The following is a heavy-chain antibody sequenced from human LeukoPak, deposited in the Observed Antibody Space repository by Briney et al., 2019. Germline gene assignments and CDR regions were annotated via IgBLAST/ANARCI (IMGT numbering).Heavy chain of an antibody. J-gene: IGHJ6*03. CDR1: GFTFSSYS. CDR2: ISSSSSYI. Sequence: GGSLRLSCAASGFTFSSYSMNWLRQAPGKGLEWVSSISSSSSYIYYADSVKGRFTISRDNAKNSLYLQMNSLRAEDTAVYYCARAGSHYYYYYYMDVWGEGTTVTVSS. V-gene: IGHV3-21*01. CDR3: ARAGSHYYYYYYMDV.